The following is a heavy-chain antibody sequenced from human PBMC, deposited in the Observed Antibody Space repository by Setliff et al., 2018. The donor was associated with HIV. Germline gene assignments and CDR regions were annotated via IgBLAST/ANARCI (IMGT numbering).Heavy chain of an antibody. CDR2: VYGDGRT. J-gene: IGHJ5*02. D-gene: IGHD3-16*01. CDR3: AKGVKFLDP. CDR1: GFTVSNNY. V-gene: IGHV3-53*01. Sequence: GGSLRLSCEVSGFTVSNNYMTWVRQAPGKGLEWVSTVYGDGRTFYADSAQGRFTISRDNSNNILFLQMNSLLAEDTAVYYCAKGVKFLDPWGQGTLVTVSS.